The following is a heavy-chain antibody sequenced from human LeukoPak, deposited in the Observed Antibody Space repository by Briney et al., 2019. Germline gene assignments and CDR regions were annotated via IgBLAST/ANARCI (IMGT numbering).Heavy chain of an antibody. V-gene: IGHV4-38-2*02. J-gene: IGHJ4*02. CDR2: IYHSGST. CDR3: AGPNGLRAPPFEY. CDR1: GYSISSGYY. D-gene: IGHD4-17*01. Sequence: SETLSLTCTVSGYSISSGYYWGWIRQPPGKGLEWIGSIYHSGSTYYNPSLKSRVTISVDTSKDQFSLKLSSVTAADTALYYCAGPNGLRAPPFEYWGQGTLVTVSS.